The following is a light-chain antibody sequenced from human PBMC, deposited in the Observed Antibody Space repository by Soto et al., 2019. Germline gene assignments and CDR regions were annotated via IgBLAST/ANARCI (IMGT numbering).Light chain of an antibody. J-gene: IGKJ1*01. CDR2: GAS. Sequence: RVMTQSPATLSVSPGERATLSCRASQSVSDTLTWYQQKPGQAPRLLIHGASTRATGIPARFSGSGSGTAFTLTISSLQSEDSAVYYCQQYNSRPWTFGQGTKVDIK. CDR3: QQYNSRPWT. V-gene: IGKV3-15*01. CDR1: QSVSDT.